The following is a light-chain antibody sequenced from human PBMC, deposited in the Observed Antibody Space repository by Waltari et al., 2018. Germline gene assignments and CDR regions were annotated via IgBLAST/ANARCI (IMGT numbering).Light chain of an antibody. J-gene: IGKJ4*01. CDR3: QQYDISPLT. Sequence: EIVLTQSPGTLSLSPGERATLSCRASQTVRTTYLAWYQQKPGQAPTLVIHGASSRATGIPDRFSGIGSGTDFSLTISSLEPEDFAVYYCQQYDISPLTFGGGTKVEIK. CDR1: QTVRTTY. CDR2: GAS. V-gene: IGKV3-20*01.